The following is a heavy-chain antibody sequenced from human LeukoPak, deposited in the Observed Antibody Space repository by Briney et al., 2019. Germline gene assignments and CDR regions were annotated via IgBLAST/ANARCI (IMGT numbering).Heavy chain of an antibody. V-gene: IGHV3-23*01. J-gene: IGHJ4*02. D-gene: IGHD3-16*01. CDR2: ISDSGGST. CDR3: AKDKDYGDRAYYFDY. CDR1: GFXFSNYA. Sequence: GGSLRLSCEASGFXFSNYAISWVRQAPGKGLEWVSGISDSGGSTSFADSVKGRFTISRDNSKNTLYLQMNSLRAEDTAVYYCAKDKDYGDRAYYFDYWGQGTLVSVSS.